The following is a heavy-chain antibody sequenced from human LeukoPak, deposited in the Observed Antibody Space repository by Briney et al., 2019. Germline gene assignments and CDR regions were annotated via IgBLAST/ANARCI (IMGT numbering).Heavy chain of an antibody. CDR2: ISSSGSTI. CDR1: GFTFSGYY. Sequence: PGGSLRLSCAASGFTFSGYYRSWIRQAPGKGLEWVSYISSSGSTIYYADSLKGRFTISRDNAKTSLYLQMNSLRAEDTAVYYCASMVRGAEPAGHFDYWGQGTLVTVSS. CDR3: ASMVRGAEPAGHFDY. J-gene: IGHJ4*02. D-gene: IGHD3-10*01. V-gene: IGHV3-11*01.